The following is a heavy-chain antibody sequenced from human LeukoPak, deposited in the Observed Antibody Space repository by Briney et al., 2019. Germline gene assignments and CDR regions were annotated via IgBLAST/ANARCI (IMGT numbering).Heavy chain of an antibody. CDR3: ARSSDYVAFDI. V-gene: IGHV3-20*01. CDR2: ITWNGGST. CDR1: GFTFSSYW. J-gene: IGHJ3*02. D-gene: IGHD3-16*01. Sequence: GGSLRLSCAASGFTFSSYWMSWVRQAPGKGLEWVSGITWNGGSTGYADSVKGRFTISRDNAKNSLYLQMNSLRAEDTAVYHCARSSDYVAFDIWGQGTMVTVSS.